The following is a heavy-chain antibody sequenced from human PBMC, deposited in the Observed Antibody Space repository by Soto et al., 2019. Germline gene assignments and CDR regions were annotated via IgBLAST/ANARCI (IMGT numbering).Heavy chain of an antibody. Sequence: EASVKGSCKASGYTFTRYGISWGRQAPGQGVEGMGWISAYNGNTNYAQKLQGRVTMTTDTSTSTAYMELRSLRSDDTAVYYCARDKYCSGGSCYHLGYYYGMDVWGQGTTVTVSS. CDR2: ISAYNGNT. CDR1: GYTFTRYG. J-gene: IGHJ6*02. D-gene: IGHD2-15*01. V-gene: IGHV1-18*01. CDR3: ARDKYCSGGSCYHLGYYYGMDV.